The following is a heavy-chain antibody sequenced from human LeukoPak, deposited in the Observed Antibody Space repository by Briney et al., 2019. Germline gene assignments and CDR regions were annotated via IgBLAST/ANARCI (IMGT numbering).Heavy chain of an antibody. CDR2: IYYSGCT. D-gene: IGHD2-2*01. J-gene: IGHJ6*02. V-gene: IGHV4-59*08. CDR1: GGSISSYY. CDR3: ARLWDHIVVVPAALDV. Sequence: SETLSLTCTVSGGSISSYYWSWIRQPPGKGLEWIGYIYYSGCTNYNPSLKSRVTISVDTSKNQFSLKLSSVTAADTAVYYCARLWDHIVVVPAALDVWGQGTTVTVSS.